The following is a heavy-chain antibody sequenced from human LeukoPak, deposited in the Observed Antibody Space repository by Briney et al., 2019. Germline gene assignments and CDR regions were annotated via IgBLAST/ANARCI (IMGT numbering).Heavy chain of an antibody. CDR1: GFTFSGSA. Sequence: GGSLKLSCAASGFTFSGSAMHWVRQASGKGLEWVCRIRSKANNYATAYSASVKGRFTISRDDSKNTEYLQMNSLKTEDTAVYYCTAAPRAPVTWWDYWGQGPLVTVSS. CDR2: IRSKANNYAT. D-gene: IGHD2-15*01. J-gene: IGHJ4*02. V-gene: IGHV3-73*01. CDR3: TAAPRAPVTWWDY.